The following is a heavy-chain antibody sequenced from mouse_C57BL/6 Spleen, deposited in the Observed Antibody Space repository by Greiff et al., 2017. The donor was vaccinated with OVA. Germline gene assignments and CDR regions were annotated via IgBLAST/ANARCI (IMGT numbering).Heavy chain of an antibody. CDR2: IHPNSGST. CDR1: GYTFTSYW. D-gene: IGHD4-1*01. J-gene: IGHJ1*03. V-gene: IGHV1-64*01. Sequence: QVQLQQPGAELVKPGASVKLSCKASGYTFTSYWMHWVKQRPGQGLEWIGMIHPNSGSTNYNEKFKSKATLTVDKSSSTAYMQLSSLTSEDSAVYYCARTWDSHWYFDVWGTGTTVTVSS. CDR3: ARTWDSHWYFDV.